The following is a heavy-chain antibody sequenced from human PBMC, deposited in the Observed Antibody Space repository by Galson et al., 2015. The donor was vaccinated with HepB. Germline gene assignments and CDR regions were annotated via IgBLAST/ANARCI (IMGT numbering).Heavy chain of an antibody. CDR2: INAGNGNT. CDR3: ARGRWPPGSPYSFGMDV. Sequence: SVKVSCKASGYTFTDNAIHWVWQAPGQSLEWMGWINAGNGNTKYSQKFQGRVTITRDTSASTAYMELSSLTSEDTAIYYCARGRWPPGSPYSFGMDVWGQGTTITVSS. D-gene: IGHD1-26*01. J-gene: IGHJ6*02. CDR1: GYTFTDNA. V-gene: IGHV1-3*01.